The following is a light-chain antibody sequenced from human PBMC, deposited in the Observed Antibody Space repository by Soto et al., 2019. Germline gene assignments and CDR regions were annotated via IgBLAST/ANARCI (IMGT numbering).Light chain of an antibody. V-gene: IGLV2-8*01. Sequence: LTQPPSASGSPGQSVTISCTGTTSDIGRYNYVSWYQQHPGTAPKLIIYEVRKRPSGVPDRFSASKSANSASLTVSGLQPEDEADYYCSSYTSSSTVVFGIGTKVTVL. CDR3: SSYTSSSTVV. J-gene: IGLJ1*01. CDR2: EVR. CDR1: TSDIGRYNY.